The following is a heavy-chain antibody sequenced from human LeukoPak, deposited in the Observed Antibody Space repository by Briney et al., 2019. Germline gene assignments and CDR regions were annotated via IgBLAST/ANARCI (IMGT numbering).Heavy chain of an antibody. CDR2: INPNSGGT. CDR3: ARVKNYYGSSGYLYYFDY. V-gene: IGHV1-2*02. Sequence: ASVKVSCKASGYTFTAYFMHWVRQAPGQGLEWMGWINPNSGGTNYAQNFQGRVTMTRDTSISTAYMELSRLRSDDTAVYYCARVKNYYGSSGYLYYFDYWGKGTLVTVSS. J-gene: IGHJ4*02. D-gene: IGHD3-22*01. CDR1: GYTFTAYF.